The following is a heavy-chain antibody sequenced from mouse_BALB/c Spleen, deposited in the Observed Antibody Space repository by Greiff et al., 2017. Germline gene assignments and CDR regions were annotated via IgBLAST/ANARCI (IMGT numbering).Heavy chain of an antibody. CDR3: ARSSLYYAMDY. CDR2: ISSGSSTI. J-gene: IGHJ4*01. V-gene: IGHV5-17*02. Sequence: EVKLVESGGGLVQPGGSRKLSCAASGFTFSSFGMHWVRQAPEKGLEWVAYISSGSSTIYYADTVKGRFTISRDNPKNTLFLQMTSLRSEDTAMYYCARSSLYYAMDYWGQGTSVTVSA. D-gene: IGHD1-1*01. CDR1: GFTFSSFG.